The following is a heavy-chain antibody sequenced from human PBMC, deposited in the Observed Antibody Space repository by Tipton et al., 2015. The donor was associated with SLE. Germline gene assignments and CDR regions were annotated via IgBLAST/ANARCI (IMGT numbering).Heavy chain of an antibody. J-gene: IGHJ6*02. V-gene: IGHV3-11*04. CDR2: INNIATTT. CDR1: GFSFRDYY. CDR3: ARDNDYSAYYYGMDV. D-gene: IGHD4-11*01. Sequence: SLRLSCTASGFSFRDYYMSWVRQAPGKGLEWISSINNIATTTGHSDSVKGRFTISRDNAKNSLYLQMNSLRAEDTAVYYCARDNDYSAYYYGMDVWGQGITVTVSS.